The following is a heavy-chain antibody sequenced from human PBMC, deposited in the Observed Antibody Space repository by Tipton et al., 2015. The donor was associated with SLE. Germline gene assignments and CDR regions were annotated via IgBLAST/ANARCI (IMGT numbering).Heavy chain of an antibody. D-gene: IGHD6-13*01. J-gene: IGHJ4*02. CDR2: IYYSGST. Sequence: TLSLTCTVSGGSVSSGSYYWSWIRQPPGKGLEWIGYIYYSGSTNYNPSLKSRVTISVDTSKNQFSLKLSSVTAADTAVYYCARGQSSSWYNWGQGTLVTVSS. V-gene: IGHV4-61*01. CDR3: ARGQSSSWYN. CDR1: GGSVSSGSYY.